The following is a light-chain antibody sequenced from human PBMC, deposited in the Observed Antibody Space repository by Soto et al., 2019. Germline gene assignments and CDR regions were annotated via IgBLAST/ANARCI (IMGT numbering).Light chain of an antibody. V-gene: IGKV3-15*01. CDR2: GAS. J-gene: IGKJ4*01. CDR3: QQYYHWPVT. Sequence: EILMTHSPDTLSVSPGESVTLSFRASRTVSNRLAWYQHKPGQAPRLLISGASTGATGIPPRFRGSGSGTEFTLTVDTLQSEDIAIYYCQQYYHWPVTFGGGTKVDIK. CDR1: RTVSNR.